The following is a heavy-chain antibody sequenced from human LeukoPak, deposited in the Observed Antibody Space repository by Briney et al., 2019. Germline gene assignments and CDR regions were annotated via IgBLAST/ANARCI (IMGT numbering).Heavy chain of an antibody. CDR1: GGSFSGYY. J-gene: IGHJ6*02. CDR3: ARVRGITMVRGVITYYYCYGMDV. Sequence: SETLSLTCAVYGGSFSGYYWSWIRQPPGKGLEWIGEINHSGSTNYNPSLKSRVTISVDTSKNQFSLKLSSVTAADTAVYYCARVRGITMVRGVITYYYCYGMDVWGQGTTVTVSS. D-gene: IGHD3-10*01. CDR2: INHSGST. V-gene: IGHV4-34*01.